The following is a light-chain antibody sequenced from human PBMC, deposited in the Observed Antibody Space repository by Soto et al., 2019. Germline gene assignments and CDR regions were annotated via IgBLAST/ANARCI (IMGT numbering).Light chain of an antibody. Sequence: DIQMTQSPSTLSASVGDSVTITCRASQTINNWLAWYQQRPGKAPNLLIYKVSSLDNGVPSRFSGSGSGIEFTLTISSLQPDDFATYYCQQYSSSSATFGQGTKVELK. J-gene: IGKJ1*01. CDR2: KVS. CDR1: QTINNW. V-gene: IGKV1-5*03. CDR3: QQYSSSSAT.